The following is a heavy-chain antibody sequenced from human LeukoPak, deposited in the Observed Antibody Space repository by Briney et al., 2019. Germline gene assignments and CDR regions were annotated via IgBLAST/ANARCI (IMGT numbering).Heavy chain of an antibody. CDR3: ARDDLVVVPAAIGLARTTSGASN. J-gene: IGHJ4*02. V-gene: IGHV1-46*01. CDR2: INPSGGST. CDR1: GYTFTSYY. Sequence: GASVKVSCKASGYTFTSYYMHWVRQAPGQGLEWMGIINPSGGSTSYAQKFQGRVTMTRDTSTSTVYMELSSLRSEDTAVYYCARDDLVVVPAAIGLARTTSGASNWGQGTLVTVSS. D-gene: IGHD2-2*02.